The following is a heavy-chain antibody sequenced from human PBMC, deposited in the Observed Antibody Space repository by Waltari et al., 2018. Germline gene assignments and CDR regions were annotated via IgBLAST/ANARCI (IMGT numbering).Heavy chain of an antibody. J-gene: IGHJ5*02. CDR1: GDSINSDLYY. V-gene: IGHV4-39*02. D-gene: IGHD1-1*01. Sequence: QLQLLESGPGLVKPSETLSLTCAVSGDSINSDLYYWAWLRQPPGKGLEWIGSVDYNGDTYYNPSLKSRVTISADASRNRFSLGLSSVTAADTGFYYCAKHGITTTNWSKTSHSWFGPWGQGILVTVSS. CDR2: VDYNGDT. CDR3: AKHGITTTNWSKTSHSWFGP.